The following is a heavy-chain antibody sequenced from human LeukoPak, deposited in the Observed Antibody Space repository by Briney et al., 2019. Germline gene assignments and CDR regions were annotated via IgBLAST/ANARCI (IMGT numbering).Heavy chain of an antibody. CDR1: GFTFSSYG. V-gene: IGHV3-30*18. D-gene: IGHD6-13*01. J-gene: IGHJ6*02. Sequence: GGSLRLSCAASGFTFSSYGMHWVLQAPGKGLEWVAVISYDGSNKYYADSVKGRFTISRDNSKNTLYLQMNSLRAEDTAVYYCAKDLTYSSSPLDYYGMDVWGQGTTVTVSS. CDR2: ISYDGSNK. CDR3: AKDLTYSSSPLDYYGMDV.